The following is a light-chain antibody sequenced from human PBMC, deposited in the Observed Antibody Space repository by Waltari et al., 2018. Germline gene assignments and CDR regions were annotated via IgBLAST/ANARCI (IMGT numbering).Light chain of an antibody. J-gene: IGLJ2*01. CDR3: QAWDSITSHVV. CDR2: QDT. V-gene: IGLV3-1*01. Sequence: SYELTQPPSVSVSPGQTASITCSGDKLGDLYACWYQQKPGQSPVLVIYQDTRRPSGIPGRFSGSSSGNTATLTISGTQAMDEADYYCQAWDSITSHVVFGGGTKLTVL. CDR1: KLGDLY.